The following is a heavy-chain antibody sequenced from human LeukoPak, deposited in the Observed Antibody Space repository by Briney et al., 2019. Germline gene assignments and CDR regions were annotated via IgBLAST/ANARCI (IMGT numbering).Heavy chain of an antibody. D-gene: IGHD6-25*01. CDR2: VYTSGTT. Sequence: SETLSLTCTVSGGSISTYYWSWIRQPAGMGLEWIGRVYTSGTTNYNPSLMSRVTMSVATSKNQFSLRLSSVTAAATAVYYCARGQWIAPDKYYFAYWGQGPLVTVSS. J-gene: IGHJ4*02. CDR1: GGSISTYY. CDR3: ARGQWIAPDKYYFAY. V-gene: IGHV4-4*07.